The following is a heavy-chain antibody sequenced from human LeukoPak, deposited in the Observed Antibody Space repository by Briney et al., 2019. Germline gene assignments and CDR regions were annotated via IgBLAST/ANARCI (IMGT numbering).Heavy chain of an antibody. D-gene: IGHD3-22*01. CDR2: IIPIFGTA. CDR1: GGTFSSYA. V-gene: IGHV1-69*05. Sequence: SVKVSCKASGGTFSSYAISWVRQAPGQGLEWMGGIIPIFGTANYAQKFQGRVTITTDESTSTAYMELSSLRSEDTAVYYCARGYYYDSSGYSYYFDYWGQGTLVTVSP. CDR3: ARGYYYDSSGYSYYFDY. J-gene: IGHJ4*02.